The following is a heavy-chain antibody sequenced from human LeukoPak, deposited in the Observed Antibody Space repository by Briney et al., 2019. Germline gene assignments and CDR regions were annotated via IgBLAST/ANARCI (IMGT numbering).Heavy chain of an antibody. CDR1: GYTFTSYG. CDR3: ARWFYGGPYNWFDP. V-gene: IGHV1-18*01. J-gene: IGHJ5*02. Sequence: GASVQVSCKASGYTFTSYGISWVRQAPGQGLEWMGWISAYNGNTNYAQKLQGRVTMTTDTSTSTAYMELRSLRSDDTAVYYCARWFYGGPYNWFDPWGQGTLVTVSS. D-gene: IGHD4-23*01. CDR2: ISAYNGNT.